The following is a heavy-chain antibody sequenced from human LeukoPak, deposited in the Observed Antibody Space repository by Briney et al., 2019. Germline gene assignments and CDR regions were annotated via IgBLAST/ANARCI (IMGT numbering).Heavy chain of an antibody. D-gene: IGHD5-18*01. Sequence: KPSETLSLTCTVSGYSISRGYYWGWSRQPQGKGLEWIGNIYHSGGSYYNPSLKSRVTISVDKSKNQFSLKLSSVTAADTAVYYCAREGGYSYGYWGYWGQGTLVTVSS. J-gene: IGHJ4*02. V-gene: IGHV4-38-2*02. CDR1: GYSISRGYY. CDR3: AREGGYSYGYWGY. CDR2: IYHSGGS.